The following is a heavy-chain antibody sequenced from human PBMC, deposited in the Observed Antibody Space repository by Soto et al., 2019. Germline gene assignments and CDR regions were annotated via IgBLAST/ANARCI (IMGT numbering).Heavy chain of an antibody. Sequence: QVQLQESGPGVVKPSETLSLTCSVSGGSMTNYHWNWIRQSAGEGLEWIGRVSGTGSPDDNPSLKSRVTVSLDWSKNQFSLKLTSVTAADTAVYYCARAYDHYTWGSIPAGFDPWGQGILVIVSS. CDR3: ARAYDHYTWGSIPAGFDP. J-gene: IGHJ5*02. CDR2: VSGTGSP. V-gene: IGHV4-4*07. D-gene: IGHD3-16*01. CDR1: GGSMTNYH.